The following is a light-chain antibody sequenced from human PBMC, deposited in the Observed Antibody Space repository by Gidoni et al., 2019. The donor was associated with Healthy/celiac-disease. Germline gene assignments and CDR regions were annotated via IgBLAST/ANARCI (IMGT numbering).Light chain of an antibody. CDR1: QSVSSN. Sequence: EIVMTHSPATLSVSPGERATLSCRASQSVSSNLAWYQRKPGQAPRLLIYGASTRATGIPARFSGSGSGTEFTLTISRLQSEDFAVYYCQQYNNWTPSLTFGGGTKVEIK. CDR3: QQYNNWTPSLT. V-gene: IGKV3-15*01. CDR2: GAS. J-gene: IGKJ4*01.